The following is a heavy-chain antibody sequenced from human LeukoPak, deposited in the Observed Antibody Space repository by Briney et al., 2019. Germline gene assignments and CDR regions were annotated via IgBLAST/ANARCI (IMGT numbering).Heavy chain of an antibody. CDR2: IKQDGSEK. CDR1: GFTFSSYW. J-gene: IGHJ4*02. D-gene: IGHD3-22*01. Sequence: GGSLRLSCAASGFTFSSYWMSWVRQAPGKGLEWVANIKQDGSEKYYVDSVKGRFTISRDNAKNSLYLQMNSLRAEDTAVYYCASNGEGYDSNGTGYWGQGTLVTDSS. CDR3: ASNGEGYDSNGTGY. V-gene: IGHV3-7*03.